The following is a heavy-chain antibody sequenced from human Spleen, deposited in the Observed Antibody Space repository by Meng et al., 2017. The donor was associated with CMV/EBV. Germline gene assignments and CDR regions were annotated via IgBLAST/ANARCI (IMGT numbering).Heavy chain of an antibody. CDR2: TYQRSKWYS. V-gene: IGHV6-1*01. CDR1: GASVSTLSAA. Sequence: CSISGASVSTLSAAWNWVRQSPSRGLEWLGRTYQRSKWYSYYAVSVKSRITIKADTSKNQFSLQLSSVTPEDTAVYYCARGPGSVDPWGQGTLVTVSS. CDR3: ARGPGSVDP. J-gene: IGHJ5*02.